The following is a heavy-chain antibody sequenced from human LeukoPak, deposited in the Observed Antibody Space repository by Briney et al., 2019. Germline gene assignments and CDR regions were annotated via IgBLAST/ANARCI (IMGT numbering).Heavy chain of an antibody. Sequence: GGSLRLSCAASGFTFSSYAMSWVRQAPGKGLDWVSAISCSGGSTYYADSVKGRFTISRNNSKNTLYLQMNSLRAEDTAVYYCAKGDYGDYEYAFDIWGQGTMVTVSS. V-gene: IGHV3-23*01. D-gene: IGHD4-17*01. CDR3: AKGDYGDYEYAFDI. CDR2: ISCSGGST. CDR1: GFTFSSYA. J-gene: IGHJ3*02.